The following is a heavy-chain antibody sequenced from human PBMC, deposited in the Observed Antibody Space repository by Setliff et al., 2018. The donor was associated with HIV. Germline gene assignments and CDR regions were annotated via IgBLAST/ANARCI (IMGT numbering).Heavy chain of an antibody. Sequence: SETLSLTCSVAGDSLSSGTYYWGWIRQPPGKGLEWIGSVSYSGSTLYNPSLKSRVTISVHTSKNQFSLKLSSVTAADAAVYYCARSRESSGYYRDYYYYLDVWGKGTTVTVSS. CDR2: VSYSGST. V-gene: IGHV4-39*07. D-gene: IGHD6-19*01. CDR3: ARSRESSGYYRDYYYYLDV. CDR1: GDSLSSGTYY. J-gene: IGHJ6*03.